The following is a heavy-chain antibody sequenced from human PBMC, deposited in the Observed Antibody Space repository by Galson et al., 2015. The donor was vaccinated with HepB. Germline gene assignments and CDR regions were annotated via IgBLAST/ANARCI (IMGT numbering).Heavy chain of an antibody. D-gene: IGHD2-2*01. CDR3: TTDVYFSSYWSWLDP. CDR2: IKSKTDGGTT. J-gene: IGHJ5*02. Sequence: APGKGLEWDGRIKSKTDGGTTEYAAPVKGRFTISRDDSRNTLYLQMHSLKTDDTAVYYCTTDVYFSSYWSWLDPWGQGTLVTVSS. V-gene: IGHV3-15*01.